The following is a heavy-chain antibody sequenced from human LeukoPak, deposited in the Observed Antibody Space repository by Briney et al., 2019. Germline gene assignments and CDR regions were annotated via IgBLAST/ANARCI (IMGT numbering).Heavy chain of an antibody. D-gene: IGHD3-16*01. J-gene: IGHJ3*02. CDR1: GFTFSSYA. V-gene: IGHV3-23*01. Sequence: GGSLRLSCAASGFTFSSYAMSWVRQAPGKGLEWVSSITGSDGSTYYADSVKGRFTISRDNSKNTLYLQMNSLRAEDTAVYYCAKRPAMITFGGVGLDAFDIWGQGTMVTVSS. CDR2: ITGSDGST. CDR3: AKRPAMITFGGVGLDAFDI.